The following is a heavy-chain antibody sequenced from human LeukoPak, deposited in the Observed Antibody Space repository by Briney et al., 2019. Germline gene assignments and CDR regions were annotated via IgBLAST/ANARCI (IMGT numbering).Heavy chain of an antibody. CDR3: ARGRVPWGYEIYDY. CDR1: GYTFTGYY. CDR2: INPNSGGT. V-gene: IGHV1-2*02. Sequence: ASVKVSCKASGYTFTGYYMHWVRQAPGQGLEWMGWINPNSGGTNYAQEFQGRVTMTRDTSISTAYMELSRLRSDDTAVYYCARGRVPWGYEIYDYWGQGTLVTVSS. D-gene: IGHD5-12*01. J-gene: IGHJ4*02.